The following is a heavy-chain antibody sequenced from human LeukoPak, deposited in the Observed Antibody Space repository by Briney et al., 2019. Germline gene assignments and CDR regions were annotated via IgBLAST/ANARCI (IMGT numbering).Heavy chain of an antibody. Sequence: GGSLRLSCAASGFTFSSYSMNWVRQAPGKGLEWVSSISSSSGYIYYADSVKGRFTISRDNAKNSLYLQMNSLRAEDTAVYYCARGGYSGYEIVNWFDPWGQGALVTVSS. CDR2: ISSSSGYI. CDR1: GFTFSSYS. D-gene: IGHD5-12*01. V-gene: IGHV3-21*01. CDR3: ARGGYSGYEIVNWFDP. J-gene: IGHJ5*02.